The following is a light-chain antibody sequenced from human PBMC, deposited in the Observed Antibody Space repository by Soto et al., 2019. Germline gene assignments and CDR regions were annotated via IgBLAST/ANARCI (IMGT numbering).Light chain of an antibody. J-gene: IGLJ2*01. CDR2: ASN. Sequence: QTVVTQPPSVSGAPGQRVTISCTGSSSNIGAGYDVHWYQQLPGTAPKLLIYASNNRPSGVPDRFSGSKSGTSASLAITGLRAEDEDDYYCQSADSSLSGVIFGGGTKLTVL. CDR1: SSNIGAGYD. CDR3: QSADSSLSGVI. V-gene: IGLV1-40*01.